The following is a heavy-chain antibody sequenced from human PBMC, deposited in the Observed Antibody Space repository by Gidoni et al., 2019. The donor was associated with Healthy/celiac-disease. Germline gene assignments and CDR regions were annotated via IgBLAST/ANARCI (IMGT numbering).Heavy chain of an antibody. CDR3: ARLTDFWSGYNLDY. Sequence: EVQLVESGGGLVQPGGSLRLSCAASGFTVSSNYMSWVRQAPGKGLEWVSVIYSGCSTYYADSVKGRFTISRHNSKNTLYLQMNSLRAEDTAVYYCARLTDFWSGYNLDYWGQGTLVTVSS. D-gene: IGHD3-3*01. CDR1: GFTVSSNY. V-gene: IGHV3-53*04. J-gene: IGHJ4*02. CDR2: IYSGCST.